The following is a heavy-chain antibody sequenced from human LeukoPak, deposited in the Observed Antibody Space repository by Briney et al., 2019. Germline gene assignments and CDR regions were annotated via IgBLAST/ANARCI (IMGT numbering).Heavy chain of an antibody. CDR1: GYTFTGYY. CDR2: INPDSDGT. V-gene: IGHV1-2*02. CDR3: ARAESSAYSDAFDI. Sequence: ASVKLSCKASGYTFTGYYLHWVRQAPGQGLEWMGWINPDSDGTNYAQNFPGRVTMTRATSIITVYMELSKLRSDDTAVYYCARAESSAYSDAFDIWGQGTMVTISS. J-gene: IGHJ3*02. D-gene: IGHD3-22*01.